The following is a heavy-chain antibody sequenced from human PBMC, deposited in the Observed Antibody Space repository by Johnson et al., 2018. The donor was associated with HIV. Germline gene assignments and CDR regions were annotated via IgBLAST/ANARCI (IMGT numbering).Heavy chain of an antibody. CDR1: GFTFSDYY. D-gene: IGHD2-21*02. Sequence: HVQLVESGGGLVKPGGSLRLSCAASGFTFSDYYMSWIRQAPGKGLEWVAVIWYDGTNKYYADSVKGRFTISRDNSKNTPYLQISSLKAEDTAVYYCARDVFVGGGGGDCYSTHWGQGTMVTVSS. V-gene: IGHV3-33*08. CDR2: IWYDGTNK. CDR3: ARDVFVGGGGGDCYSTH. J-gene: IGHJ3*01.